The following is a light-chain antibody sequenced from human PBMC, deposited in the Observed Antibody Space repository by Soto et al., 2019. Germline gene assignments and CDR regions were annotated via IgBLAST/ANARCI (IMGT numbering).Light chain of an antibody. CDR2: DAS. Sequence: DIQMTQSPSTLSASVGDRVTITCRASQSISSWLAWYQQKPGKAPKLLIYDASRLESGVPSRFSGSGSGTEFPLTIGRLQPYYFATYYCQQYNSYSPNTFGQGTKLEIK. CDR1: QSISSW. J-gene: IGKJ2*01. V-gene: IGKV1-5*01. CDR3: QQYNSYSPNT.